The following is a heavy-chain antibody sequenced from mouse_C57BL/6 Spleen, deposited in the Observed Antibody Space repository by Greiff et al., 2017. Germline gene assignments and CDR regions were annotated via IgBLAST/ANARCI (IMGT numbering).Heavy chain of an antibody. V-gene: IGHV1-22*01. CDR1: GYTFTDYN. D-gene: IGHD2-1*01. CDR3: ARGIYYGNYWAMDY. Sequence: VQLQQSGPELVKPGASVKMSCKASGYTFTDYNMHWVKQSHGKSLEWIGYINPNNGGTSYNQKFKGKATLTVNKSSSTAYMELRSLTSEDSAVYYCARGIYYGNYWAMDYWGQGTSVTVSS. CDR2: INPNNGGT. J-gene: IGHJ4*01.